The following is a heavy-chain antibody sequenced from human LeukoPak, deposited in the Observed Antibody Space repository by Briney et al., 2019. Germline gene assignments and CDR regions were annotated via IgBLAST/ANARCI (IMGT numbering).Heavy chain of an antibody. V-gene: IGHV3-7*03. CDR1: GFTFTSYW. CDR3: VRSIDA. J-gene: IGHJ5*02. Sequence: GGSLRLSCAAPGFTFTSYWMNWVRQAPGKGLEWVGNIKPDGSQTYYVDSVKGRFTISRDNAKNSVSLQLNSLRAEDTAVYFCVRSIDAWGQGTLVTVSS. D-gene: IGHD3-3*01. CDR2: IKPDGSQT.